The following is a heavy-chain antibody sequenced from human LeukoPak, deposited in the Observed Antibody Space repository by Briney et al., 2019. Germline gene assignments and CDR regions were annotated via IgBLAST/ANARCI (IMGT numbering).Heavy chain of an antibody. CDR3: AREYPGIAAAGISYNWFDP. V-gene: IGHV1-2*02. J-gene: IGHJ5*02. CDR1: GYTFTGYY. Sequence: ASVKVSCKASGYTFTGYYMHWVRQAPGQGLEWMGWINPNSGGTNYAQKFQGRVTMTRGTSISTAYMELSRLRSDDTAVYYRAREYPGIAAAGISYNWFDPWGQGTLVTVSS. CDR2: INPNSGGT. D-gene: IGHD6-13*01.